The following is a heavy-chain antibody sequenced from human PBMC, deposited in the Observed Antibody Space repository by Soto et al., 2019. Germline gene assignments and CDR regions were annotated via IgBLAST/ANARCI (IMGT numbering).Heavy chain of an antibody. D-gene: IGHD1-26*01. J-gene: IGHJ5*02. CDR3: ARGRERYSGSYYDHDWFDP. CDR2: INPSGGST. V-gene: IGHV1-46*01. Sequence: GASVKVSCKASGYTFTSYYMHWVRQAPGQGLEWMGIINPSGGSTSYAQKFQGRVTMTRDTSTSTVYMELSSLRSEDTAVYYCARGRERYSGSYYDHDWFDPWGQGTLVTVSS. CDR1: GYTFTSYY.